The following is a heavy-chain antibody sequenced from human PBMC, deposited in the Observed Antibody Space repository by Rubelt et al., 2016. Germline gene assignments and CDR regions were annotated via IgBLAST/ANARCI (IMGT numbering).Heavy chain of an antibody. D-gene: IGHD6-19*01. V-gene: IGHV4-34*01. CDR1: GESFSGYY. CDR2: INHSGST. Sequence: QVQLQQWGAGLLKPSETLSLTCAVYGESFSGYYWSWIRQPPGKGLEWIGEINHSGSTNYNPSLKSRVTIAVDTAKNQFSRKLCSVTAADTAVYYCARYSSGWYCWGQGTLVTVSS. J-gene: IGHJ4*02. CDR3: ARYSSGWYC.